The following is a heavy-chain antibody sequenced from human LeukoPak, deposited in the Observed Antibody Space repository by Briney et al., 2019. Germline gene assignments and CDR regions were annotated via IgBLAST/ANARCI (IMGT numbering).Heavy chain of an antibody. V-gene: IGHV2-5*08. CDR2: IHWDDDK. CDR1: GGSISSGGYS. D-gene: IGHD5-18*01. CDR3: AHTDTAMALAY. Sequence: TLSLTCAVSGGSISSGGYSWSWIRQPPGKALEWLALIHWDDDKRYSPSLKSRLTIIKDTSKNQVVLTMTNMDPVDTATYYCAHTDTAMALAYWGQGTLVTVSS. J-gene: IGHJ4*02.